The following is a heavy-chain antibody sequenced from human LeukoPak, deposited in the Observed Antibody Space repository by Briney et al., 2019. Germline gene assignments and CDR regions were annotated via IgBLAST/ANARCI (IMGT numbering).Heavy chain of an antibody. V-gene: IGHV1-46*01. CDR2: INPSGGST. Sequence: ASVKVSCKASGGILSKWSISWVRQAPGQGLEWMGIINPSGGSTSYAQKFQGRVTMTRDTSTSTVYMELSSLRSEDTAVYYCARLQGDDDAFDIWGHGTMVTVSS. CDR3: ARLQGDDDAFDI. J-gene: IGHJ3*02. D-gene: IGHD2-21*02. CDR1: GGILSKWS.